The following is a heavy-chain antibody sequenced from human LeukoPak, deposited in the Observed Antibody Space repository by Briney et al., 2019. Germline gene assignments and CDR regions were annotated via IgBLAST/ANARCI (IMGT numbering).Heavy chain of an antibody. Sequence: PSETLSLTCAVYGGSVNSGTHSWSWIRQPPGKGLEYIGYIYYSGSTYYSPSLKSRLSISIETSKNQFSLKLSSVTAADTAVYYCARLRVRGYGYGPWEGPTWLDYWGQGTLVTVSS. CDR3: ARLRVRGYGYGPWEGPTWLDY. D-gene: IGHD5-18*01. CDR1: GGSVNSGTHS. V-gene: IGHV4-30-4*07. J-gene: IGHJ4*02. CDR2: IYYSGST.